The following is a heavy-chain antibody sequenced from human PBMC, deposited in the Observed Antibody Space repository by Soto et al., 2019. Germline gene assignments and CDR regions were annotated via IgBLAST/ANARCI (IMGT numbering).Heavy chain of an antibody. V-gene: IGHV3-7*01. CDR2: INQDGSAK. CDR3: ARDHAYGAFDI. D-gene: IGHD4-17*01. J-gene: IGHJ3*02. CDR1: GFTFSSHY. Sequence: EVELVESGGGLVQTGGSLRLSCGVSGFTFSSHYMTWVRQAPGGGLQWVAEINQDGSAKGYVDSVKGRFTISRDNTKNSRDLQLNTLGLDDTALYFFARDHAYGAFDIWGQGPMVIVSS.